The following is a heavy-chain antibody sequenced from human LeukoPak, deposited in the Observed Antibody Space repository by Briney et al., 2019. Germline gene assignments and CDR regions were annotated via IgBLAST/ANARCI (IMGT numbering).Heavy chain of an antibody. Sequence: GGSLRLSCAASGFTFSSYAMSWVRQAPGKGLEWVSAISGSGGSTYYADSVKGRFTISRDNSKNTLYLQMNSLRAEDTAVYYCASSSIWNYGSRPHCWGQGTLVTVSS. D-gene: IGHD1-7*01. CDR1: GFTFSSYA. CDR2: ISGSGGST. V-gene: IGHV3-23*01. CDR3: ASSSIWNYGSRPHC. J-gene: IGHJ4*02.